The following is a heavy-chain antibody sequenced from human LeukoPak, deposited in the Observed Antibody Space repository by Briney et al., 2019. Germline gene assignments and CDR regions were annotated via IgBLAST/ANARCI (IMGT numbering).Heavy chain of an antibody. CDR3: ARTGTSNYYFDY. V-gene: IGHV3-11*06. Sequence: GGSLRLSCSASGFTFGDHAMSWVRQAPGKGLEWVSYISSSSSYTNYADSVKGRFTTSRDNAKNSLYLQMNSLRAEDMAVYYCARTGTSNYYFDYWGQGTLVTVSS. CDR1: GFTFGDHA. CDR2: ISSSSSYT. J-gene: IGHJ4*02. D-gene: IGHD1-1*01.